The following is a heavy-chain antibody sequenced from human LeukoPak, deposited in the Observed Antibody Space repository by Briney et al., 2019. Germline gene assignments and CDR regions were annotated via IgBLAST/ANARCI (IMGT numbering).Heavy chain of an antibody. CDR2: IYHGGST. CDR3: ARASGSGHNNWFDP. CDR1: GGSISSGGYY. J-gene: IGHJ5*02. D-gene: IGHD6-19*01. Sequence: SETLSLTCTVSGGSISSGGYYWSWIRQPPGKGLEWIGYIYHGGSTYYNPSLKSRVTISVDRSKNQFSLKLSSVTAADTAVYYCARASGSGHNNWFDPWGQGTLVTVSS. V-gene: IGHV4-30-2*01.